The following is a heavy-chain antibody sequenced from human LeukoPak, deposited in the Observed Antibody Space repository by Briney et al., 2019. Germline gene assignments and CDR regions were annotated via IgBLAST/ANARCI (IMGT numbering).Heavy chain of an antibody. CDR1: GFTFGDYA. V-gene: IGHV3-49*04. Sequence: GGSLRLSCTASGFTFGDYAMSWVRQAPGKGLEWVGFIRSKAYGGTTEYAASVKGRFTISRDDSESIAYLQMNSLKTEDTAVYYCARDYRMIGSDGDYVREGLFDYWGQGTLVTVSS. CDR2: IRSKAYGGTT. CDR3: ARDYRMIGSDGDYVREGLFDY. J-gene: IGHJ4*02. D-gene: IGHD4-17*01.